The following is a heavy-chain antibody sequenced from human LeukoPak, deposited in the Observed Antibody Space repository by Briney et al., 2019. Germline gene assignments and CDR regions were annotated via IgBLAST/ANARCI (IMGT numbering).Heavy chain of an antibody. J-gene: IGHJ5*02. V-gene: IGHV4-34*01. CDR2: INHSGST. CDR1: GGSFSGYY. Sequence: SETLSLTCAVYGGSFSGYYWSWIRQPPGKGLEWIGEINHSGSTNYNPSLKSRVTISVDTSKNQFSLKLSSVTAADTAVYYCARGCPILRGYSYGYFGYNWFDPWGQGTLVTVSS. CDR3: ARGCPILRGYSYGYFGYNWFDP. D-gene: IGHD5-18*01.